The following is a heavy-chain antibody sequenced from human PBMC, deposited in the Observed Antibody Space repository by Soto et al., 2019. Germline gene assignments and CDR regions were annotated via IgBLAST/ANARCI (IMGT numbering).Heavy chain of an antibody. Sequence: GASVKVSCKASGGTFSSYTISWVRQAPGQGLEWMGRIIPILGIANYAQKFQGRVTITADKSTSTAYMELSSLRSEDTAVYYCARDRGDLGYCSSTSCSHFDYWGQGTLVTSPQ. V-gene: IGHV1-69*04. J-gene: IGHJ4*02. CDR2: IIPILGIA. D-gene: IGHD2-2*01. CDR1: GGTFSSYT. CDR3: ARDRGDLGYCSSTSCSHFDY.